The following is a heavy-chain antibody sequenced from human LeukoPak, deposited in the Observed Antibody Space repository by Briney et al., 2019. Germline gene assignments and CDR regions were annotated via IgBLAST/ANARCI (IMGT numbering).Heavy chain of an antibody. V-gene: IGHV3-74*01. Sequence: GGSLRLSCAASGFTFSSYWMHWVRQAPGKGLVWVSCINGDGSTTNYADSVKGRFTISRDNAENTLYLQMNSLRVEDTAVYYCTRRVSATRWFDPWGQGTLVTVSS. D-gene: IGHD2-15*01. J-gene: IGHJ5*02. CDR3: TRRVSATRWFDP. CDR2: INGDGSTT. CDR1: GFTFSSYW.